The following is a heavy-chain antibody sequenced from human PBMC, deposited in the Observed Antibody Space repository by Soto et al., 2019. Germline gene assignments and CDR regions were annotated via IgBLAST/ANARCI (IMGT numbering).Heavy chain of an antibody. CDR1: GGSISVSY. D-gene: IGHD6-19*01. J-gene: IGHJ4*02. V-gene: IGHV4-59*01. Sequence: PSETLSLTCSVSGGSISVSYWSWLRHSPGKGLEWLGYVYYTVSTNYSPSLRSRVSISVDTSKNEFSLRLSSVTAADTAVYFCARSVAVPGAHIDYGGQGTQVTVSS. CDR3: ARSVAVPGAHIDY. CDR2: VYYTVST.